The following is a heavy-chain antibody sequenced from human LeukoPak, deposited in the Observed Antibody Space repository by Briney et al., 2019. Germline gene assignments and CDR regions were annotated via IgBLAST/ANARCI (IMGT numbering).Heavy chain of an antibody. CDR1: GDTLTTYA. Sequence: GASVKVSCKASGDTLTTYAVICGRQAPGQGLEWRGIINPSSGITSYAQTSQGSVTMTSDTSTSTAHMELSSLRSEDTAVYYCPRVVDGYNPRHNWFDPWGQGTLVTVSS. V-gene: IGHV1-46*01. J-gene: IGHJ5*02. D-gene: IGHD5-24*01. CDR2: INPSSGIT. CDR3: PRVVDGYNPRHNWFDP.